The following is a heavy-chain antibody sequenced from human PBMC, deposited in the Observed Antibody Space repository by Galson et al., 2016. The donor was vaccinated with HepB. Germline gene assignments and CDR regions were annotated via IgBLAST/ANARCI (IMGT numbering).Heavy chain of an antibody. CDR3: ARDAKSVDSSGSNLDY. D-gene: IGHD3-22*01. V-gene: IGHV6-1*01. CDR1: GDSVSSKSAA. CDR2: TYYRSKWYS. Sequence: CAISGDSVSSKSAAWNWIRQSPSRGLEWLGRTYYRSKWYSDYAVSLKSRISINPDTSKNQFSLQLNSVTPEDTAVYYCARDAKSVDSSGSNLDYWGQGTPVTASS. J-gene: IGHJ4*02.